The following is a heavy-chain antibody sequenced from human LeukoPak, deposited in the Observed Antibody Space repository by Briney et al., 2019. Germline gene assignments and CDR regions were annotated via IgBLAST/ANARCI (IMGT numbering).Heavy chain of an antibody. D-gene: IGHD2-15*01. Sequence: SETLSLTCIVSGGSISSGGHYWGWIRQPPGKGLEWIGSIYYSGSTYYNPSLNSRVTMFIDVSKNHFSLKMSSVTATDTAVYYCARLVCGGGSCPAEFDYWGQGTLATVSS. CDR1: GGSISSGGHY. CDR2: IYYSGST. V-gene: IGHV4-39*02. CDR3: ARLVCGGGSCPAEFDY. J-gene: IGHJ4*02.